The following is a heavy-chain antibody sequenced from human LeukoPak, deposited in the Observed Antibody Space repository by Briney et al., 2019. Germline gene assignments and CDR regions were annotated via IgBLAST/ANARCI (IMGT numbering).Heavy chain of an antibody. CDR2: ISSSSRHI. J-gene: IGHJ4*02. CDR1: EFTVSRYT. V-gene: IGHV3-21*01. D-gene: IGHD5-18*01. Sequence: GGPLRLSCAASEFTVSRYTMNCVRQAPGKGLECVSSISSSSRHISNEDSVKGRFTISRDNAKKSLYLQMNSLRAEDTAVYYCARHLSGVTGYTYGRGIDYWGQGTLVTVSS. CDR3: ARHLSGVTGYTYGRGIDY.